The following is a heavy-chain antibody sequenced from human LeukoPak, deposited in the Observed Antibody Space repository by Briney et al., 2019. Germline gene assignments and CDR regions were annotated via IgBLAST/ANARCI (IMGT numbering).Heavy chain of an antibody. CDR3: ARAYGFWIPDY. D-gene: IGHD3-3*01. J-gene: IGHJ4*02. V-gene: IGHV3-30*04. CDR1: GFTFSSYA. CDR2: ISYDGSNK. Sequence: GGSLRLSCAASGFTFSSYAMHWVRQAPGKGLEWVAVISYDGSNKYYADSVKGRFTISRDNSKNTLYLQMNSLRAEDTAVYYCARAYGFWIPDYWGQGTLVTVSS.